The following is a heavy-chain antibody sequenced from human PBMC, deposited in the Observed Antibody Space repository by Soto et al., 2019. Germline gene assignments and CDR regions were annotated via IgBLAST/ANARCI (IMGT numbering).Heavy chain of an antibody. CDR1: GDSVSSNSAA. CDR3: ARDTRRISPSTGERRILPFDY. CDR2: TYYRSKWYN. V-gene: IGHV6-1*01. Sequence: SQTLSLTCAISGDSVSSNSAAWNWIRQSPSRGLEWLGRTYYRSKWYNDYAVSVKSRITINPDTSKNQFSLQLNSLTPEDTAVYYCARDTRRISPSTGERRILPFDYWGQGTLVTVSS. J-gene: IGHJ4*02. D-gene: IGHD7-27*01.